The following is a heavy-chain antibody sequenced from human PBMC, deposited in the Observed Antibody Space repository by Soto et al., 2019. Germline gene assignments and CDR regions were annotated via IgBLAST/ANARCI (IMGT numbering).Heavy chain of an antibody. CDR3: ARGGRKRVAALLWFDP. D-gene: IGHD6-6*01. CDR2: INHSGST. Sequence: SETLSLNWSVYRGSFSGYYWSWIRQPPGKGLEWIGEINHSGSTNYNPSLKSRVTISVDTSKNQFSLKLSSVTAADTAVYYCARGGRKRVAALLWFDPWGQGNLVTVSS. J-gene: IGHJ5*02. V-gene: IGHV4-34*01. CDR1: RGSFSGYY.